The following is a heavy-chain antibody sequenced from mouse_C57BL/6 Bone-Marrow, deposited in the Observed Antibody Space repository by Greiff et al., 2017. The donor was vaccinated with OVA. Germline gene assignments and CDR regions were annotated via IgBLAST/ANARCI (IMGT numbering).Heavy chain of an antibody. CDR2: IYPRSGNT. V-gene: IGHV1-81*01. J-gene: IGHJ2*01. D-gene: IGHD2-3*01. Sequence: VQLQESGAELARPGASVKLSCKASGYTFTSYGISWVKQRTGQGLEWIGEIYPRSGNTYYNEKFKGKATLTADKSSSTAYMELRSLTSEDSAVYFCARRIYDGYYFDYWGQGTTLTVSS. CDR1: GYTFTSYG. CDR3: ARRIYDGYYFDY.